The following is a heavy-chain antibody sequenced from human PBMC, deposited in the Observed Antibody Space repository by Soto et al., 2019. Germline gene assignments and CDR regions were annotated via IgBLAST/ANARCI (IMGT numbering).Heavy chain of an antibody. CDR1: GYTFTSYG. Sequence: QVQLMQSGAEVKKPGASVKVSCKASGYTFTSYGINWVREAPGQGPAWMGWSSAYNGNTNYAHKLQGRVTMTTDTATRTAYMELRSLRSADTAVYYCSRDLTGYYHDNSGWGGDSWGQGTQVTVSS. D-gene: IGHD3-22*01. V-gene: IGHV1-18*01. CDR3: SRDLTGYYHDNSGWGGDS. CDR2: SSAYNGNT. J-gene: IGHJ4*02.